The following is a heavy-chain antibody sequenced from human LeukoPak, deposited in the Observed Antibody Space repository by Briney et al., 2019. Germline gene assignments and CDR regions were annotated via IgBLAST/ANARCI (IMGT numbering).Heavy chain of an antibody. CDR1: GGTFSSYA. D-gene: IGHD3-10*01. V-gene: IGHV1-69*13. CDR3: ARGGKVGRGWFGGLSYYYYMDV. J-gene: IGHJ6*03. CDR2: IIPIFGTA. Sequence: ASVKVSCKAPGGTFSSYAISWVRQAPGQGLEWMGGIIPIFGTANYAQKFQGRVTITADESTSTAYMELSSLRSEDTAVYYCARGGKVGRGWFGGLSYYYYMDVWGKGTTVTISS.